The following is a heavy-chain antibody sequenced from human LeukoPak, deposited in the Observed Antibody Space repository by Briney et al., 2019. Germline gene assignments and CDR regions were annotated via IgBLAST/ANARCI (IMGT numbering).Heavy chain of an antibody. CDR3: AGRIVDTATLFDY. V-gene: IGHV1-69*04. CDR1: GGSNYV. D-gene: IGHD5-18*01. CDR2: IIPFRGIT. J-gene: IGHJ4*02. Sequence: ASVKVSCKASGGSNYVISWVRQAPGRGLEWMGRIIPFRGITDHAQKFQDRVTITADKSTSTAYMELSTLRSEDSAVYYCAGRIVDTATLFDYWGQGTLVTVYS.